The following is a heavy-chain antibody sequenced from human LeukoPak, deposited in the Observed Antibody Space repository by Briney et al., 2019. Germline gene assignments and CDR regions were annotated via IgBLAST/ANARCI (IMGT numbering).Heavy chain of an antibody. D-gene: IGHD3-9*01. Sequence: GGSLRLSCAASGFTFSNYWMHWVRQAPGKGLVWVSRINSDGRSITYADSVKGRFTISRDNARNTLFLQMNSLRAEDTAVYYCVKGNDILTGYYFDYWGQGTLVTVSS. CDR1: GFTFSNYW. J-gene: IGHJ4*02. CDR3: VKGNDILTGYYFDY. V-gene: IGHV3-74*01. CDR2: INSDGRSI.